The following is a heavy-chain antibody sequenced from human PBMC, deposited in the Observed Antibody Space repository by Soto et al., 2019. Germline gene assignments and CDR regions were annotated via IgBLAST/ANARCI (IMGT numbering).Heavy chain of an antibody. D-gene: IGHD2-2*01. J-gene: IGHJ3*02. CDR1: GDSISRYY. Sequence: QVQLQESGPGLVKPSETLSLTCTVSGDSISRYYWSWIRQPPGKGLEWIGYIYYSGSTNYNPSLKSRVTISVDTSKNQFSLKLNSVTAADTAVYFCARSGTFDCGSTNCYAYDASDIWGQGTMITVSS. CDR2: IYYSGST. V-gene: IGHV4-59*08. CDR3: ARSGTFDCGSTNCYAYDASDI.